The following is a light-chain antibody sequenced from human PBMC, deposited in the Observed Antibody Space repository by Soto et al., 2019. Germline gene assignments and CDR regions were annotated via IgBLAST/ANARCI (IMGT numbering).Light chain of an antibody. CDR1: NSDVGGYNY. V-gene: IGLV2-14*01. CDR2: EVF. J-gene: IGLJ1*01. Sequence: QSALTQPASVSGSPGQSITIPCTGTNSDVGGYNYVSWYQHHPGKAPKLMIYEVFNRPSGVSSRFSGSKSGSTASLTISGLQAEDEADYYCSSYTTTNTLYVLGTGTKVTVL. CDR3: SSYTTTNTLYV.